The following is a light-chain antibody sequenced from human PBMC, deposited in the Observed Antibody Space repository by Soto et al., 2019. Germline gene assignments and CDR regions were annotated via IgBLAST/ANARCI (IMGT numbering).Light chain of an antibody. CDR1: QSIVIY. CDR3: QQSYTTPT. J-gene: IGKJ1*01. V-gene: IGKV1-39*01. Sequence: DIQLTQSPSSLSASVGDRVTIACRASQSIVIYLNWYQHKPGKAPKLLINAASSLQSGVPSRFSGSGSGTDFTLTITSLQPEDFATYYCQQSYTTPTFGQGTRVEVK. CDR2: AAS.